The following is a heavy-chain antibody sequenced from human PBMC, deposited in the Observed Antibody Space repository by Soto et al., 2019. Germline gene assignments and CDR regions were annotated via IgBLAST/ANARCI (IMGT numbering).Heavy chain of an antibody. CDR1: GGSFSGYY. CDR2: INHSGST. D-gene: IGHD2-15*01. CDR3: ALLVGGNRTIYYYYMDV. J-gene: IGHJ6*03. Sequence: SETLSLTCAVYGGSFSGYYWSWIRQPPGKGLEWIGEINHSGSTNYNPSLKSRVTISVDTSKNQFSLKLSSVTAADTAVYYCALLVGGNRTIYYYYMDVWGKGTTVTVSS. V-gene: IGHV4-34*01.